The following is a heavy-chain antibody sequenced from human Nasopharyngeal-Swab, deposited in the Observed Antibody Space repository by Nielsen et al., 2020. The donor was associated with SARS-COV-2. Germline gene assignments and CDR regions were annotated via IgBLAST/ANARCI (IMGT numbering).Heavy chain of an antibody. CDR2: FIPIFGTS. Sequence: SVKASCKASGGTFFSYAISCVLQAPAQGLEWRGGFIPIFGTSNYSQKFQGRVTITADESTSTAYMELSSLRSEDTAVYYCARRGGVDEYRYYYYGMDVWGQGTTVTVSS. V-gene: IGHV1-69*13. J-gene: IGHJ6*02. CDR3: ARRGGVDEYRYYYYGMDV. CDR1: GGTFFSYA. D-gene: IGHD5-12*01.